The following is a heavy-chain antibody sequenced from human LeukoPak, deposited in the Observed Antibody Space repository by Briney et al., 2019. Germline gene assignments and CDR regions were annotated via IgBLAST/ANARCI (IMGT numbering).Heavy chain of an antibody. V-gene: IGHV3-7*01. CDR3: ARDNRGLGLDY. J-gene: IGHJ4*02. CDR1: EFSVGSNY. Sequence: GGSLRLSCAASEFSVGSNYMTWVRQAPGKGLEWVANINQDGTEKYYVDSVKGRFTISRDNAKNSLYLQMNSLRAEDTAVYYCARDNRGLGLDYWGQGTLVTVSS. D-gene: IGHD1-14*01. CDR2: INQDGTEK.